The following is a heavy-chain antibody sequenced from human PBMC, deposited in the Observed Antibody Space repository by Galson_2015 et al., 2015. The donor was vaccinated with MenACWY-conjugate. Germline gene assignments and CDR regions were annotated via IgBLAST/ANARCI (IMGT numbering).Heavy chain of an antibody. D-gene: IGHD3-10*01. Sequence: SVKVSCKASGYTFTFYDMSWVRQAPGQGLEWMGIINPSGGRTTYAQKFQGRLTMTRDTSTSTVYMELSSLRSEDTAVYYCAREGNTMVQGIPYDFWGQGTLVTVSS. CDR2: INPSGGRT. CDR1: GYTFTFYD. V-gene: IGHV1-46*01. J-gene: IGHJ4*02. CDR3: AREGNTMVQGIPYDF.